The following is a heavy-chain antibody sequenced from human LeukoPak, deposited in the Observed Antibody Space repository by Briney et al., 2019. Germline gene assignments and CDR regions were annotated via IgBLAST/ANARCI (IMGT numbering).Heavy chain of an antibody. Sequence: GASVKVSCKASGYTFTSYGISWVRQAPGQGLEWMGWISAYNGNTNYAQKLQGRVTMTTDTSTSTAYMELRSLRSDDTAVYYCARDGHIVVVTVPHYYYYYGMDVWGQGTTVTVSS. D-gene: IGHD2-21*02. J-gene: IGHJ6*02. V-gene: IGHV1-18*01. CDR2: ISAYNGNT. CDR3: ARDGHIVVVTVPHYYYYYGMDV. CDR1: GYTFTSYG.